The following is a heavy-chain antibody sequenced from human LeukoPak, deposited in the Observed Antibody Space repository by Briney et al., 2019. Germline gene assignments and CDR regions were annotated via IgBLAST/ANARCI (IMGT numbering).Heavy chain of an antibody. V-gene: IGHV4-59*01. CDR2: IYYSGST. CDR1: GGSISSYY. J-gene: IGHJ4*02. Sequence: SETLSLTCTVSGGSISSYYWSWIRQPPGKGLEWIGYIYYSGSTNYNPSLKSRVTISVDTSKNQFSLKLSSVTAADTAVYYCARSWLAARPPKHFDYWGQGTLVTVSS. CDR3: ARSWLAARPPKHFDY. D-gene: IGHD6-6*01.